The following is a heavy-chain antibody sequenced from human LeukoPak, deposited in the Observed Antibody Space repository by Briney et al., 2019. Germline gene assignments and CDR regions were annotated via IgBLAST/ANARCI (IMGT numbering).Heavy chain of an antibody. J-gene: IGHJ4*02. CDR3: ARAGYSSSWDEGFDY. D-gene: IGHD6-13*01. CDR2: IYTSGST. CDR1: GGSISSGSYY. Sequence: SETLSLTCTVSGGSISSGSYYWSWIRQPAGKGLEWIGRIYTSGSTNYNPSLKSRGTISVDSSKIQFSLKLSSVTAADTAVYYWARAGYSSSWDEGFDYWGQGTLVTVSS. V-gene: IGHV4-61*02.